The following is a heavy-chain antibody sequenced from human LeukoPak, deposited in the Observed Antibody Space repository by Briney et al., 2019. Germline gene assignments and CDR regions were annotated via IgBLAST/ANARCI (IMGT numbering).Heavy chain of an antibody. J-gene: IGHJ4*02. CDR2: IYYSGNT. CDR1: GASISTSAYY. D-gene: IGHD5-18*01. Sequence: SETLSLTCTVSGASISTSAYYWGWIRQPPGKGLDWIGNIYYSGNTYYTPSLKSRVTMSIDTSKNQFSLKLSSVTAADTAVYYCARGEVSGGYDRDAIQLWLEEGGGFDYWGQGTLVTVSS. CDR3: ARGEVSGGYDRDAIQLWLEEGGGFDY. V-gene: IGHV4-39*07.